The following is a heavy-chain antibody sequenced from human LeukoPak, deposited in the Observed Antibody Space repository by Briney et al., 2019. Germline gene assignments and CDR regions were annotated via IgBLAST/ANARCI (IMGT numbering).Heavy chain of an antibody. J-gene: IGHJ4*02. CDR1: RFSFSSYE. CDR2: ISSSGSIT. CDR3: ASTRSTSDWYTRGFEY. D-gene: IGHD6-19*01. Sequence: GGSLRLSCADSRFSFSSYEMNWVRQAPGKGLEWISYISSSGSITFYADSEKGRFTISRDNARNPLYLQMNSLRAEDTAVYYCASTRSTSDWYTRGFEYWGQGTLVTVSS. V-gene: IGHV3-48*03.